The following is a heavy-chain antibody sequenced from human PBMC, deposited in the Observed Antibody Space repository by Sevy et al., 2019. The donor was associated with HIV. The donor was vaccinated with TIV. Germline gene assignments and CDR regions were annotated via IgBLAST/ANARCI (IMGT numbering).Heavy chain of an antibody. V-gene: IGHV3-30-3*01. CDR1: GFTFSSYA. J-gene: IGHJ3*02. CDR2: ISYGGSNK. Sequence: GGSLRLSCAASGFTFSSYAMHWVRQAPGKGLEWVAVISYGGSNKYYADSVKGRFTISRDNSKNTLYLQMNSLRAEDTAVYYCAGGVRFLEWFPDAFDIWGQGTMVTVSS. CDR3: AGGVRFLEWFPDAFDI. D-gene: IGHD3-3*01.